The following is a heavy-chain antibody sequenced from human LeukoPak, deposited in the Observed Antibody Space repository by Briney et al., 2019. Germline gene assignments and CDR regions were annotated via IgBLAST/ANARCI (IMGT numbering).Heavy chain of an antibody. CDR3: AKDLSARGDAFDI. CDR2: IRYDGSNK. Sequence: AGGSLRLSCAASGFTFSSYGMHWVRQAPGKGLEWVAFIRYDGSNKYYADSVKGRFTISRDNSKNTLYLQMNSLRPEDTAVYHCAKDLSARGDAFDIWGQGTMVTVSS. J-gene: IGHJ3*02. V-gene: IGHV3-30*02. CDR1: GFTFSSYG. D-gene: IGHD6-6*01.